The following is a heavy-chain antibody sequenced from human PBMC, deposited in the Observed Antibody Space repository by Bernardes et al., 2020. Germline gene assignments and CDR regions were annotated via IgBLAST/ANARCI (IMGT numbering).Heavy chain of an antibody. CDR2: IFCSGYNT. V-gene: IGHV3-23*01. Sequence: GGSLRLSCAASGFSFSTYSMSWVRKAPGKGLEWVSAIFCSGYNTYYADSVKGRFAISRDNSKSTLHLLMNSLRAEDTAVYYCAKAGDITGYYDWGQGTLVTVSS. D-gene: IGHD3-22*01. J-gene: IGHJ4*02. CDR1: GFSFSTYS. CDR3: AKAGDITGYYD.